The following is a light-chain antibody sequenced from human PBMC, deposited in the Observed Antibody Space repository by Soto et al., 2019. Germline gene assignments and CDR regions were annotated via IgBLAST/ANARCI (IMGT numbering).Light chain of an antibody. Sequence: DIVMTQSPDSLAVSLGERATINCKSSQSVLYSSNNKNYLAWYQQKPGQPPKLLIYWASTRESGVPDRFSGSGSGTGFTLTISSLQAEDVAVYYCQQYYSTLLTFGGGTTVEIK. V-gene: IGKV4-1*01. CDR1: QSVLYSSNNKNY. CDR2: WAS. J-gene: IGKJ4*01. CDR3: QQYYSTLLT.